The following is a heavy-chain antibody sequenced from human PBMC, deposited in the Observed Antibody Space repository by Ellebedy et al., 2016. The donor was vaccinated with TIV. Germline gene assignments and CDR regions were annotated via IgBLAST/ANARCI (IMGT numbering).Heavy chain of an antibody. V-gene: IGHV1-24*01. J-gene: IGHJ4*02. CDR1: AYTFTGHY. CDR3: VGGGYLEWLSHDY. CDR2: FDPEDGET. D-gene: IGHD3-3*01. Sequence: ASVKVSCXASAYTFTGHYVHWVRQAPGKGLEWMGGFDPEDGETIYAQKFQGRVTMTEDTSTDIAYMELSSLTSEDTAVYYCVGGGYLEWLSHDYWGQGTVVTVSS.